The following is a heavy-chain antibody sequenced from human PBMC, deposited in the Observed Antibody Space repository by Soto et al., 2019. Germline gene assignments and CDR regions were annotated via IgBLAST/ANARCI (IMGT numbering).Heavy chain of an antibody. CDR3: ARGAIVAVPAALSSYHDCTNYRFDS. CDR1: GGSFSDFA. V-gene: IGHV1-69*01. CDR2: IIPMFAAT. D-gene: IGHD2-15*01. Sequence: QVQLAQSGAEMTKPGSSVKVSCRASGGSFSDFAFSWVRQAPGQGLEWMGGIIPMFAATKYAQRLQDRVTITADESTNTVYLALNSLTSEDTAIYYCARGAIVAVPAALSSYHDCTNYRFDSWGQGTLVTVSS. J-gene: IGHJ4*02.